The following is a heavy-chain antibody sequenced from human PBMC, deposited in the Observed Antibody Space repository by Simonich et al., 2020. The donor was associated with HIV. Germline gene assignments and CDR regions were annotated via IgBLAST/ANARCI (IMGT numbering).Heavy chain of an antibody. Sequence: QVQLVQSGAEVKKPGASVKVACKASGYTFTGYYIHCVRQAPGQGLEWRGWRNPNSGNTGYAQKFQGRVTMTRNTSISTAYMELSSLRSEDTAVYYCARGWYHFDYWGQGTLVTVSS. V-gene: IGHV1-8*02. CDR1: GYTFTGYY. CDR2: RNPNSGNT. CDR3: ARGWYHFDY. J-gene: IGHJ4*02. D-gene: IGHD6-13*01.